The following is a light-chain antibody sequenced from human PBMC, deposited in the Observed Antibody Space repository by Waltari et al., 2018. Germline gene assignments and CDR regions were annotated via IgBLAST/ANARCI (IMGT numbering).Light chain of an antibody. CDR2: DVS. CDR1: SSDVGGYNY. V-gene: IGLV2-14*01. J-gene: IGLJ3*02. CDR3: SSYTSSSTWV. Sequence: QSALTQPASVSGSPGQSITISCTGTSSDVGGYNYVSWYQQHPGKAPKVMIYDVSKRPSGVSNRFSGSKSGNTASLTISGLQAEDEADYYCSSYTSSSTWVFGGGTKRTVL.